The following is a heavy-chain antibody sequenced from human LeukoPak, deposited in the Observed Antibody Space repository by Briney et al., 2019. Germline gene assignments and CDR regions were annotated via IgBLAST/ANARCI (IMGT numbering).Heavy chain of an antibody. D-gene: IGHD3-9*01. CDR3: ARDRGGLRYFDWLSWFDP. CDR1: GYTFTSYV. J-gene: IGHJ5*02. CDR2: INAYNGNT. V-gene: IGHV1-18*01. Sequence: ASVKVSCTASGYTFTSYVISWVRQAPGQGLEWMGWINAYNGNTNYAQKLQGRVTMTTDTSTSTAYMELRSLRSDDTAVYYCARDRGGLRYFDWLSWFDPWGQGTLVTVSS.